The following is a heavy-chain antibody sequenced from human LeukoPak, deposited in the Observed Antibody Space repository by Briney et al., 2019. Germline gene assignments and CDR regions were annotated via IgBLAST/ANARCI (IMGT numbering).Heavy chain of an antibody. CDR1: GGSISSGGYS. D-gene: IGHD6-13*01. V-gene: IGHV4-30-2*01. CDR3: ARAGGDSSSWFLSSWYFDL. J-gene: IGHJ2*01. CDR2: IYHSGST. Sequence: SETLSLTCAVSGGSISSGGYSWSWIRQPPGKGLEWIGYIYHSGSTYYNPSLKSRATISVDRSKNQFSLKLSSVTAADTAVYYCARAGGDSSSWFLSSWYFDLWGRGTLVTVSS.